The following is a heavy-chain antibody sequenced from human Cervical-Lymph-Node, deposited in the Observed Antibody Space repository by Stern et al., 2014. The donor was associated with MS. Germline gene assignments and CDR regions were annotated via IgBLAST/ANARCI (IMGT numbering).Heavy chain of an antibody. CDR1: GGSISSSSYY. Sequence: QVQLQESGPGLVKPSETLSLTCTVSGGSISSSSYYWGWIRQPPGKGLEWIGSIYYSGSTYYNPSLKSRVTISVDTSKNQFSLQLTSVTAADTAVYYCARAPVSLWYYDTLGVFDIWGQGTMVTVSS. CDR3: ARAPVSLWYYDTLGVFDI. D-gene: IGHD3-9*01. CDR2: IYYSGST. J-gene: IGHJ3*02. V-gene: IGHV4-39*01.